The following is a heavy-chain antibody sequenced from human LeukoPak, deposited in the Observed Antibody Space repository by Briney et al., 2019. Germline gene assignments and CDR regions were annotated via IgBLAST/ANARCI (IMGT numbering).Heavy chain of an antibody. Sequence: SETLSLTCTVSGGSISSYYWSWIRQPPGKGLEWIGYIYYSGSTNYNPSLKSRVTISVDTSKNQFSLKLSSVTAADTAVYYCARDRSRPIVVIPAARNAFDIWGQGTMVTVSS. V-gene: IGHV4-59*12. CDR1: GGSISSYY. D-gene: IGHD2-2*01. J-gene: IGHJ3*02. CDR3: ARDRSRPIVVIPAARNAFDI. CDR2: IYYSGST.